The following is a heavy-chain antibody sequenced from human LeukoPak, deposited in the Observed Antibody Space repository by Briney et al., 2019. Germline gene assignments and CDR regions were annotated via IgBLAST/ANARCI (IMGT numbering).Heavy chain of an antibody. CDR2: ISGSGGST. J-gene: IGHJ4*02. CDR3: AKPPAEVTTYYFDY. V-gene: IGHV3-23*01. CDR1: GFTFSTYG. Sequence: GGSLRLSCAASGFTFSTYGLHWVRQAPGKGLEWVSAISGSGGSTYYADSVKGRFTISRDNSKNTLYLQMNSLRAEDTAVYYCAKPPAEVTTYYFDYWGQGTLVTVSS. D-gene: IGHD4-17*01.